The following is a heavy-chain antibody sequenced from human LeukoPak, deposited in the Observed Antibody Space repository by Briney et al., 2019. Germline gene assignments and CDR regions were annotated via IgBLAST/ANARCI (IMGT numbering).Heavy chain of an antibody. CDR1: GGTFSSYA. V-gene: IGHV1-69*05. CDR2: IIPIFGTA. CDR3: ACSGYYLEGTYNWFDP. Sequence: SVKVSCKASGGTFSSYAISWVRQAPGQGLEWMGGIIPIFGTANYAQKFQGRVTITTDESTSTAYMELTGLRSEDTAVYYCACSGYYLEGTYNWFDPWGQGTLVTVSS. D-gene: IGHD3-22*01. J-gene: IGHJ5*02.